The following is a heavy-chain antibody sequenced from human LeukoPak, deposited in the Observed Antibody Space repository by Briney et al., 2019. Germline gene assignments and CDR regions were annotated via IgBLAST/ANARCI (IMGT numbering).Heavy chain of an antibody. CDR3: ARDLMSSHYYDGSFNY. CDR2: ISTYTGNT. Sequence: ASVKVSCKTSGYTFTSYGVSWVRQAPGQGLEWVGWISTYTGNTAFAQKFQGRVTMTTDTSTSTAYMELRSLRSDDTAVYYCARDLMSSHYYDGSFNYWGQGTLVSVSS. V-gene: IGHV1-18*01. J-gene: IGHJ4*02. D-gene: IGHD3-22*01. CDR1: GYTFTSYG.